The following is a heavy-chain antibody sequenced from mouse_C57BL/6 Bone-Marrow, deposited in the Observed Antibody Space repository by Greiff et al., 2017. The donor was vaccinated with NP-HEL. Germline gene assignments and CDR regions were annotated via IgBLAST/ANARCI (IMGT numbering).Heavy chain of an antibody. CDR1: GYAFSSSW. CDR3: ARLPYYGNFYCFDY. D-gene: IGHD2-10*01. V-gene: IGHV1-82*01. CDR2: IYPGDGDT. Sequence: VQLQQSGPELVKPGASVKISCKASGYAFSSSWMNWVKQRPGKGLEWIGRIYPGDGDTNYNGKFKGKATLTADKSSSTAYMQLSSLTSEDSAVYFCARLPYYGNFYCFDYWGQGTTLTVSS. J-gene: IGHJ2*01.